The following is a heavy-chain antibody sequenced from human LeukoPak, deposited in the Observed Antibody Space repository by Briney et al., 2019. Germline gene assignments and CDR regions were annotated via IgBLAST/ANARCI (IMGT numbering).Heavy chain of an antibody. CDR2: IIPIFGTA. D-gene: IGHD3-3*01. Sequence: SVKVSCKASGCTFSSYAISWVRQAPGQGLEWMGGIIPIFGTANYAQKFQGRVTITADESTSTAYMELSSLRSEDTAVYYCARGVLRFLEWLLYWGQGTLVTVSS. CDR1: GCTFSSYA. CDR3: ARGVLRFLEWLLY. J-gene: IGHJ4*02. V-gene: IGHV1-69*13.